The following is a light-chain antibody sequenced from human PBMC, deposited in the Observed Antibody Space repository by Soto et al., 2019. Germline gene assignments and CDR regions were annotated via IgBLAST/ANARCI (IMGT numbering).Light chain of an antibody. CDR2: DAS. J-gene: IGKJ1*01. CDR1: QSVSSY. V-gene: IGKV3-11*01. CDR3: QQRSNWPLT. Sequence: EIVLTQSPATLSLSPGERATLSCRASQSVSSYFAWYQQKPGQAPILLIYDASNRATGIPARFSGSGSGTDFTITISSPEPEDFAVYYCQQRSNWPLTFGQGNKVEIK.